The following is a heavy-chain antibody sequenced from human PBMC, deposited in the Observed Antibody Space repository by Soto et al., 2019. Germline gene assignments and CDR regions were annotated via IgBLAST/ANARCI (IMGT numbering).Heavy chain of an antibody. V-gene: IGHV1-8*01. Sequence: ASVKVSCKASGYSFTNNDVTWVRQAAGQGLEWMGWMNPGSGDTGYAQKFQGRVTMTRDISIATAYMELSSLRSDDTAIYYCARMATFGSLNWFDPWGQGTLVTVSS. CDR3: ARMATFGSLNWFDP. D-gene: IGHD3-16*01. CDR2: MNPGSGDT. CDR1: GYSFTNND. J-gene: IGHJ5*02.